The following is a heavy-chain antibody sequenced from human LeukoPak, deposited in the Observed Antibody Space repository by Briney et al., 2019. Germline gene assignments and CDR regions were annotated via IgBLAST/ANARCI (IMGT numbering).Heavy chain of an antibody. CDR2: VCSSVST. D-gene: IGHD5-12*01. CDR1: VVSMRSYY. J-gene: IGHJ4*02. CDR3: TRGGWLRFDY. Sequence: SETLSLTCTVSVVSMRSYYWSWIRQPPGKGLEWIGYVCSSVSTACNPSFKSRVTMSVVTSRNQFSLNLRSVTAADTAVYYCTRGGWLRFDYWGQGILVTVSS. V-gene: IGHV4-59*01.